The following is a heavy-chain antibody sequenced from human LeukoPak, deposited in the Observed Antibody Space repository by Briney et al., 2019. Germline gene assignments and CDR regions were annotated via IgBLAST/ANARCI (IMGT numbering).Heavy chain of an antibody. CDR1: GGTFSSYA. Sequence: ASVKVSCKASGGTFSSYAISWVRQAPGQGLEWMGRIIPIFGTANYAQKFQGRVTITTDESTSTAYMELSSLRSEDTAVYYCARDRLYYGSGSYDYWGQGTLVTVSS. D-gene: IGHD3-10*01. J-gene: IGHJ4*02. CDR2: IIPIFGTA. V-gene: IGHV1-69*05. CDR3: ARDRLYYGSGSYDY.